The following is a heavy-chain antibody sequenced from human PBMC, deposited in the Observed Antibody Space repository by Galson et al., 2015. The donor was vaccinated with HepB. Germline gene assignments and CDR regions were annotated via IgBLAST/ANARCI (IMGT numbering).Heavy chain of an antibody. Sequence: SVKVSCKASGYTFTSYGISWVRQAPGQGLEWMGWISAYNGNTNYAQKLQGRVTMTTDTSTSTAYMELRSLRSDDTAVYYCAREGIAVAAWRPKLTYYYMDVWGKGTTVTVSS. CDR1: GYTFTSYG. CDR3: AREGIAVAAWRPKLTYYYMDV. V-gene: IGHV1-18*01. D-gene: IGHD6-19*01. CDR2: ISAYNGNT. J-gene: IGHJ6*03.